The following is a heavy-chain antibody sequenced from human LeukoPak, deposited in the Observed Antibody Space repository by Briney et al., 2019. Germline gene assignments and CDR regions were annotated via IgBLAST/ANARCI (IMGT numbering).Heavy chain of an antibody. CDR3: ARVEARAARPYYFDY. CDR1: GYSFTSYW. V-gene: IGHV5-51*01. D-gene: IGHD6-6*01. Sequence: GESLQISCQGSGYSFTSYWIGWVRQMPGKGLEWMGIIYPGDSDTRYSPSFQGQVTISADKSISTAYLQWSSLKASDTAMYYCARVEARAARPYYFDYWGQGTLVTVSS. CDR2: IYPGDSDT. J-gene: IGHJ4*02.